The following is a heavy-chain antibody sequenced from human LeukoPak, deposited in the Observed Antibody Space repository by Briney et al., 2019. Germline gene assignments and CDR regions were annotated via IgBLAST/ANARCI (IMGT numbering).Heavy chain of an antibody. V-gene: IGHV3-23*01. Sequence: GGSLRLSCAASGFTFSSYAMSWVRQAPGKGLEWVSAISGSGSNTYYADSVKGRFTISRDNSKNTLYLQMNSPTTEDTAVYYCARGGDFGVPAPLGIDAFDLWGQGTKVTVSS. J-gene: IGHJ3*01. CDR2: ISGSGSNT. D-gene: IGHD2-2*01. CDR3: ARGGDFGVPAPLGIDAFDL. CDR1: GFTFSSYA.